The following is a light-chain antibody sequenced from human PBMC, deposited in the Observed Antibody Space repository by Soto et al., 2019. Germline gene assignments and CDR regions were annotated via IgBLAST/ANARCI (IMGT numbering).Light chain of an antibody. CDR1: SYNIGAGYD. CDR3: QSSDSSLSGSVV. J-gene: IGLJ2*01. Sequence: QSVLTQPPSESGAPGQRVTISCAGSSYNIGAGYDVNWYQQLPGRAPKLLIYDDNNRPSGVPDRFSGSKSATSASLAITGLQAEDEANYYCQSSDSSLSGSVVFGGGTKLTVL. V-gene: IGLV1-40*01. CDR2: DDN.